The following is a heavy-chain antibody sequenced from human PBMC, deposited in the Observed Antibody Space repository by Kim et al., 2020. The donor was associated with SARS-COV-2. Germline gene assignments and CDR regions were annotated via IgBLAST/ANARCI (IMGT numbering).Heavy chain of an antibody. V-gene: IGHV2-70*01. CDR2: DDDK. J-gene: IGHJ6*03. CDR3: ARKINMDV. Sequence: DDDKYYSTSLKTRLTISKDTSKNQVVLTMTNMDPVDTATYYCARKINMDVWGKGTTVTVSS.